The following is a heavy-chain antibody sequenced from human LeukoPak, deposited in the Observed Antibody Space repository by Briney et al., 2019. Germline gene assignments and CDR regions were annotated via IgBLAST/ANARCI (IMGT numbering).Heavy chain of an antibody. J-gene: IGHJ4*02. CDR3: VRTRFDY. CDR1: GFTFSSYA. Sequence: GWSLRLSCAASGFTFSSYAMHWVRQAPGKGLEWVAVISYDGSNKYYADSVKGRFTISRDNSKNTLYLQMNSLRAEDTAVYYCVRTRFDYWGQGTLVTVSS. V-gene: IGHV3-30-3*01. CDR2: ISYDGSNK.